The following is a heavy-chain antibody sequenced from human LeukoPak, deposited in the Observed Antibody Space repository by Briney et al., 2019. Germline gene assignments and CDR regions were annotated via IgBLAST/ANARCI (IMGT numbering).Heavy chain of an antibody. CDR3: ATYLTMTLDY. CDR2: ISGSGSTM. V-gene: IGHV3-48*03. J-gene: IGHJ4*02. Sequence: PGGSLRLSCATSGFTFSSYAMNWVRQAPGKGLEWVSYISGSGSTMYYADSVKGRFTISRANSKNSLYLQMNSLRAEDTAVYYCATYLTMTLDYWGQGTLVTVSS. CDR1: GFTFSSYA. D-gene: IGHD4-17*01.